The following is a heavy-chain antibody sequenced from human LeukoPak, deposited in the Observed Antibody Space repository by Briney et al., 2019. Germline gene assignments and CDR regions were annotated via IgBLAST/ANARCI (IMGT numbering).Heavy chain of an antibody. D-gene: IGHD6-6*01. Sequence: KPSETLSLTCTVSGGSISSGGYYWSWIRQHPGKGLEWIVYIYYSGSTYYNPSLKSRFTISVYTSKNQFSLKLSSVTAADTAVYYCARGSSSSSPSLSYFDYWGQGTLVTVSS. CDR1: GGSISSGGYY. CDR3: ARGSSSSSPSLSYFDY. CDR2: IYYSGST. V-gene: IGHV4-31*03. J-gene: IGHJ4*02.